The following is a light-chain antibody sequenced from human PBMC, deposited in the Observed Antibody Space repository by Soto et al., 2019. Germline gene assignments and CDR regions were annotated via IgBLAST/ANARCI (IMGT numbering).Light chain of an antibody. J-gene: IGKJ2*01. CDR2: EMS. Sequence: VMTQTPLSSPVTLGQTASISCRSSHSLVNSDGSTALSWLQQRPGQAPRLLIYEMSNLYSGVPDRFSGSGAGTDFTLKISSVEAEDVGVYYCMQTTQFPYTFGQGTKLEI. CDR3: MQTTQFPYT. CDR1: HSLVNSDGSTA. V-gene: IGKV2-24*01.